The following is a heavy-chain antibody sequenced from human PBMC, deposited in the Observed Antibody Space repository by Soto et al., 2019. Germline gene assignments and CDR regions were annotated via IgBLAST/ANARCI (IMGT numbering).Heavy chain of an antibody. CDR3: ARHKSGSDWLDP. CDR1: GGSISDISYC. Sequence: SETLSLTCTVSGGSISDISYCWGWIRQPPGKGLQWIGCMLYSGATYYNPSLKNRVTLSVDTSSNEFSLKLVSVTAPDTAVYYCARHKSGSDWLDPWGQGTLVTVSS. D-gene: IGHD2-15*01. CDR2: MLYSGAT. V-gene: IGHV4-39*01. J-gene: IGHJ5*02.